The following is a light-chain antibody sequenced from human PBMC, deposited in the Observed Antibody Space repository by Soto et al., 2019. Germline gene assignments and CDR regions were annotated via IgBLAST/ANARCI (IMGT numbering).Light chain of an antibody. CDR1: QSVSTRY. CDR2: GAY. J-gene: IGKJ5*01. Sequence: EIVLTQSQGTLSLSPVYRSTLSFRSSQSVSTRYLAWYQQQKPGQAPRLIIYGAYSRATGIQDRFSGSGSGTDFTITIRRLEPEDFAVYYCKKYDSSHINFGKGKRLEIK. CDR3: KKYDSSHIN. V-gene: IGKV3-20*01.